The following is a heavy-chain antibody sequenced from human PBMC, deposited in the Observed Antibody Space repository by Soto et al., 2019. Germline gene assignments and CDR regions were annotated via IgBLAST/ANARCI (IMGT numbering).Heavy chain of an antibody. Sequence: GGSVRLSCAASGFTVGNNYMSWVRQAPGKGLEWVSLIYSTGTTKYADSVKGRFTVSRDNSKNTLYLQMNSLRAEDTAVYYWAKDGRGSGSHYNSFGYWGQGTLVNVSS. V-gene: IGHV3-53*01. J-gene: IGHJ4*02. CDR1: GFTVGNNY. D-gene: IGHD3-10*01. CDR2: IYSTGTT. CDR3: AKDGRGSGSHYNSFGY.